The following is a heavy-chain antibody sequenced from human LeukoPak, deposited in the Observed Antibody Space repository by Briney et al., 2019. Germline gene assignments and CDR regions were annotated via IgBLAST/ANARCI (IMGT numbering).Heavy chain of an antibody. CDR2: INPSGGST. Sequence: ASVKVSCKASGYTFTSYYMHWVRQAPGQGLEWMGIINPSGGSTSYAQKFQGRVTMTRDTSTSTVYMELSSLRSEDTAVYYCARGSWYYGSGSYYNRTNWFDPWGQGTLVTVSS. J-gene: IGHJ5*02. V-gene: IGHV1-46*01. D-gene: IGHD3-10*01. CDR3: ARGSWYYGSGSYYNRTNWFDP. CDR1: GYTFTSYY.